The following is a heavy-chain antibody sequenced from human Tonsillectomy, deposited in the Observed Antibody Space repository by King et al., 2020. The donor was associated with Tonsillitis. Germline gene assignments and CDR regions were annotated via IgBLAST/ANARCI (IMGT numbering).Heavy chain of an antibody. J-gene: IGHJ4*02. D-gene: IGHD4-11*01. V-gene: IGHV5-51*01. CDR2: IYPGDSDT. CDR3: ARHRSDYSNCVGSGEY. CDR1: GYSFTSYW. Sequence: QLVQSGAEVKKPGESLKISCKGSGYSFTSYWIGWVRQMPGKGLEWMGIIYPGDSDTRYSPSFQGQVTISADKSISTAYLQLSSLKASDTAMYYGARHRSDYSNCVGSGEYWGQGTLVTVS.